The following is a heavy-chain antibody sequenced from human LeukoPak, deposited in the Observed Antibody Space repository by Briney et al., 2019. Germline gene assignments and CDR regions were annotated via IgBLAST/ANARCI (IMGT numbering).Heavy chain of an antibody. V-gene: IGHV3-21*01. D-gene: IGHD3-9*01. Sequence: GGSLRLSCAASGFTFSSYSMNWVRQAPGKGLEWVSSISSSSSYIYYADSVKGRFTISRDNAKNSLYPQMNSLRAEDTAVYYCARGWGLRYFDWFLAWGQGTTVTVSS. CDR2: ISSSSSYI. CDR1: GFTFSSYS. J-gene: IGHJ6*02. CDR3: ARGWGLRYFDWFLA.